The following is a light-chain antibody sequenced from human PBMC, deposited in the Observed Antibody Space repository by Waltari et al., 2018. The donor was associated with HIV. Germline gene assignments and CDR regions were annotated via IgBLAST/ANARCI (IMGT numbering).Light chain of an antibody. J-gene: IGKJ1*01. CDR3: QQYYTYPWT. CDR2: QAS. CDR1: QSIIMY. Sequence: DIQMTQSPSTLSAFVGYRVTITCRARQSIIMYLAWYQQKPGKAPKLLISQASDLESGVPSRFSGSGSETEFTLTISSLQPDDFAVYYCQQYYTYPWTFGQGTKVEIK. V-gene: IGKV1-5*03.